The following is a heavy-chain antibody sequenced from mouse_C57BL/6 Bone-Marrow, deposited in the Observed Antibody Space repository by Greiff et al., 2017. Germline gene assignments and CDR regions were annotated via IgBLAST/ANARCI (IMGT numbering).Heavy chain of an antibody. J-gene: IGHJ2*01. D-gene: IGHD2-2*01. CDR2: IYPGDGDT. V-gene: IGHV1-82*01. CDR1: GYAFSSSW. Sequence: QVQLQQSGPELVKPGASVKLSCKASGYAFSSSWMNWVKQRPGQGLEWIGHIYPGDGDTNYNGKFKGKATLTADKSSSTAYMQLSSLTSEDSAVSDCASGGLPRGFDYWGQGTTLTVSS. CDR3: ASGGLPRGFDY.